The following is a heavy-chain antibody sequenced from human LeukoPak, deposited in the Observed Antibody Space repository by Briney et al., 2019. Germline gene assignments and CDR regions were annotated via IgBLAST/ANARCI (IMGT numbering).Heavy chain of an antibody. Sequence: EASVKVSCKASGFTFSGHYIHWVRQVPGQGLEWMGYINPHSGGTSSPQKFQGRVTMTTDTSISAVYMELSSLTSDDTAMYYCVREGNELLSKNFDYWGQGSLVTVSS. CDR2: INPHSGGT. D-gene: IGHD2-21*02. J-gene: IGHJ4*02. CDR1: GFTFSGHY. V-gene: IGHV1-2*02. CDR3: VREGNELLSKNFDY.